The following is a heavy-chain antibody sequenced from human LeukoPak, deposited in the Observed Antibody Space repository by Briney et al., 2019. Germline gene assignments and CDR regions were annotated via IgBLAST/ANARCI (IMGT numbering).Heavy chain of an antibody. CDR2: IYYSGST. D-gene: IGHD6-19*01. J-gene: IGHJ4*02. Sequence: SETLSLTCTVSGGSISSYYWSWIRQPPGKGLEWIGYIYYSGSTNYNPSLKSRVTISVDTSKNQFSLQLNSVTPEDTAVYYCARGGWSDFIDYWGQGTLVTVSS. CDR3: ARGGWSDFIDY. CDR1: GGSISSYY. V-gene: IGHV4-59*12.